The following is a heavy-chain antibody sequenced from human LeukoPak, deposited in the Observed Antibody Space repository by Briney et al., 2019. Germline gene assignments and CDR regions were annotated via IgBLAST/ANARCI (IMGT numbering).Heavy chain of an antibody. V-gene: IGHV3-48*03. D-gene: IGHD6-13*01. CDR2: ISSSGSTI. J-gene: IGHJ5*02. CDR1: GFTFSSYA. Sequence: PGGSLRLSCAASGFTFSSYAMSWVRQAPGKGLEWVSYISSSGSTIYYADSVKGRFTISRDNAKNSLYLQMNSLRAEDTAVYYCARDGVGSSSWTLNWFDPWGQGTLVTVSS. CDR3: ARDGVGSSSWTLNWFDP.